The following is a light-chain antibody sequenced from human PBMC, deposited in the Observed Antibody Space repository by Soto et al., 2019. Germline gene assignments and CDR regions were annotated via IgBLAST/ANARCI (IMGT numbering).Light chain of an antibody. CDR2: AAS. J-gene: IGKJ1*01. Sequence: DIQMTQSPSALSASIGDRVTITCRASQSISIWLAWYQQKPGKAPKLLIYAASSLESGVPSRFSGSGSGTEFTLTISSLQPDDFATYYCQQSYSTPRTFGQGTKVDIK. CDR1: QSISIW. CDR3: QQSYSTPRT. V-gene: IGKV1-5*03.